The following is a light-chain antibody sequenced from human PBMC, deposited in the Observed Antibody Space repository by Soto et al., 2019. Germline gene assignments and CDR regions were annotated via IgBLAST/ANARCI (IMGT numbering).Light chain of an antibody. CDR3: QQSYSTPLT. CDR1: QSISSY. J-gene: IGKJ4*01. Sequence: DIQMTQSPSSLSVSVGDRVTITCRASQSISSYLNWYQQKPGKAPNLLIYAASSLQSGVPSRFSGSGSGTDFTLTISSLQPEDFATYYCQQSYSTPLTFGGGTKVE. V-gene: IGKV1-39*01. CDR2: AAS.